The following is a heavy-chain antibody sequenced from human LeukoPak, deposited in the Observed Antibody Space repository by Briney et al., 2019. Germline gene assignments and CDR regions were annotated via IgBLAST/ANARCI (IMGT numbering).Heavy chain of an antibody. CDR1: GFTFSSYW. CDR3: AKFSSAGAVVGRGWFDP. Sequence: GGSLRLSCAASGFTFSSYWMHWVRQAPGKGLVWVSRIHSDGRSTSYADSVKGRFTIPRDNSKNTLYLQMNSLRAEDTAVYYCAKFSSAGAVVGRGWFDPWGQGTLVTVSS. CDR2: IHSDGRST. V-gene: IGHV3-74*01. J-gene: IGHJ5*02. D-gene: IGHD1-26*01.